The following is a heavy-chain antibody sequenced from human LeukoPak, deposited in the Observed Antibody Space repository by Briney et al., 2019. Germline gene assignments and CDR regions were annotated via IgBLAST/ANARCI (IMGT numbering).Heavy chain of an antibody. D-gene: IGHD6-19*01. J-gene: IGHJ4*02. Sequence: GGSLRLSCAASGFTFRDYGMNWVRQAPGKGLEWVSATSGSGRSPNYAEAVTGRFTISRDNSKNTLYLQMSSLRAEDTALYYCARERSSGWASDFFDYWGQGTLVTVSS. CDR1: GFTFRDYG. CDR2: TSGSGRSP. V-gene: IGHV3-23*01. CDR3: ARERSSGWASDFFDY.